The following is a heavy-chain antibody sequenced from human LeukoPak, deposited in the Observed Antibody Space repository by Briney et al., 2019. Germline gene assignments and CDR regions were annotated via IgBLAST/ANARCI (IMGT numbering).Heavy chain of an antibody. CDR2: IYYSGST. D-gene: IGHD2-2*01. CDR3: ARGFCSGSSCYPFDY. Sequence: PSETLSLICTVSGGSISSSSYYWSWTRQSPGKGLESIGTIYYSGSTYYNPSLKSRVTVSVDTSKSQFSLKLTSVTAADTAVYYCARGFCSGSSCYPFDYWGQGTLVTVSS. J-gene: IGHJ4*02. V-gene: IGHV4-39*01. CDR1: GGSISSSSYY.